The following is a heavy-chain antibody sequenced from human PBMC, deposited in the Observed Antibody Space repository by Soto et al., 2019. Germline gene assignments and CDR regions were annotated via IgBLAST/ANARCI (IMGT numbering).Heavy chain of an antibody. CDR2: IXYXGXT. J-gene: IGHJ4*02. Sequence: SETLSPTCSVSGDSINSRYWSWIRQPPGKGLXWIXXIXYXGXTXXXXSLQSRVTMSVDTSKNQVSLKLRYVTAADTAVYYCVRQRGNYFDFWGQGTLVTVSS. CDR1: GDSINSRY. V-gene: IGHV4-59*11. D-gene: IGHD3-10*01. CDR3: VRQRGNYFDF.